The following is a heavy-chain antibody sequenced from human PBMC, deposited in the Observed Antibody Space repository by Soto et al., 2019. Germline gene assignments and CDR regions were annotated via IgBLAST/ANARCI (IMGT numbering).Heavy chain of an antibody. CDR3: AYGGSCDY. CDR1: GFSFNTYE. V-gene: IGHV3-48*03. Sequence: EVQLVESGGGLVQPGGSLRLSCAASGFSFNTYEMNWVRQAPGKGLEWVSYISTSGSTIYYAASVEGRFTISRDNGKNSLYLQMNSLRAEDTAVYYCAYGGSCDYWGQGTQVTVSS. J-gene: IGHJ4*02. D-gene: IGHD1-26*01. CDR2: ISTSGSTI.